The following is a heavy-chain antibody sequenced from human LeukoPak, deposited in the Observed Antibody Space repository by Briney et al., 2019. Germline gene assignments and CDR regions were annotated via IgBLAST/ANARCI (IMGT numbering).Heavy chain of an antibody. D-gene: IGHD3-16*01. J-gene: IGHJ4*02. CDR1: GGSISSYY. Sequence: SETLSLTCTVSGGSISSYYWSWIRQPPGKGLEWIGYIYYSGSTNYNPSLKSRVTISVDTSKNQFSLKLSSVTAADTAVYYCAALGYFDYWGQGTLVTVSS. CDR3: AALGYFDY. CDR2: IYYSGST. V-gene: IGHV4-59*01.